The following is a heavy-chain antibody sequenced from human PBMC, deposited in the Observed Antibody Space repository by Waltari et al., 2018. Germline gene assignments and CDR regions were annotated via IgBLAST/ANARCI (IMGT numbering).Heavy chain of an antibody. V-gene: IGHV4-59*11. CDR3: ARLPRGSVIIGAFDI. Sequence: VQLQESGPGLVKPSETLTLRCNVSGDSIRSHFWSWIRQAHGKGLEWIGHMYFSGTKDYNPSLKSRVAISIDTSKNHFSLNLRSVTAADTAIYYCARLPRGSVIIGAFDIWGQGTQVTVSS. J-gene: IGHJ3*02. CDR2: MYFSGTK. CDR1: GDSIRSHF. D-gene: IGHD3-22*01.